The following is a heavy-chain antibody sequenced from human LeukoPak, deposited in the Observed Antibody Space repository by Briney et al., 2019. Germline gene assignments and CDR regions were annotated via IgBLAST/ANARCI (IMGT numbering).Heavy chain of an antibody. Sequence: GGSLRLSCAASGFTFNAYAMSWVRQAPGKGLEWASSISGSGGSTYYAGSLRGRLPISRENSSNTLYLQMNSLGAADTAVYYCASNWIGCSSTPCYEGGPDYWRQGLLVTVPT. V-gene: IGHV3-23*01. J-gene: IGHJ4*02. D-gene: IGHD2-2*01. CDR1: GFTFNAYA. CDR2: ISGSGGST. CDR3: ASNWIGCSSTPCYEGGPDY.